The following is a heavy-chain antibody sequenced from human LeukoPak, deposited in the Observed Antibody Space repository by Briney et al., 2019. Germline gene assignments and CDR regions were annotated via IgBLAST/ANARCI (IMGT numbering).Heavy chain of an antibody. V-gene: IGHV4-4*02. CDR3: MGADYGGH. D-gene: IGHD4-17*01. CDR1: GASIISNNW. Sequence: SGTLSLTCAVSGASIISNNWWSWVRQPSGKGLEWIGEIWHSGTTNYNPSLKSRVTISVDKSKNQFSLKLNSVTAVDTAVYYCMGADYGGHWGQGTLVTVSS. CDR2: IWHSGTT. J-gene: IGHJ4*02.